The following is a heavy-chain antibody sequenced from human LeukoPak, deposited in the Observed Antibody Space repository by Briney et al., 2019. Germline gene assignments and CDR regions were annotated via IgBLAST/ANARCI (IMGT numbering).Heavy chain of an antibody. V-gene: IGHV4-39*07. CDR1: GGSISSSSYY. CDR3: ARVTQLAPYMDV. CDR2: IYYSGST. Sequence: SETLSLTCTVSGGSISSSSYYWGWIRQPPGKGLEWIGSIYYSGSTYYNPSLKSRVTISVDTSKNQFSLKLSSVTAADTAVYYCARVTQLAPYMDVWGKGTTVTVSS. J-gene: IGHJ6*03. D-gene: IGHD6-13*01.